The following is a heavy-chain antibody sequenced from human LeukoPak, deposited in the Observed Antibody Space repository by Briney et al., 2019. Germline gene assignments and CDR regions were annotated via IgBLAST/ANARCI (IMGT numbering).Heavy chain of an antibody. Sequence: PGGSLRLSCAASGFTFDDYGMSWVRHAPGKGLEWVSGINWNGGSTGYADSVKGRFTISRDNAKNSLYLQMNSLRDEDTAVYYCARESIYCSSTSCYPMGVDYWGQGTLVTVSS. CDR1: GFTFDDYG. CDR3: ARESIYCSSTSCYPMGVDY. CDR2: INWNGGST. J-gene: IGHJ4*02. V-gene: IGHV3-20*04. D-gene: IGHD2-2*01.